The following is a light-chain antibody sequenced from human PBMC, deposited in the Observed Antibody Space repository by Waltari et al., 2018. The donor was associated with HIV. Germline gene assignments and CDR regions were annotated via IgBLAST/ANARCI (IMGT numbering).Light chain of an antibody. V-gene: IGKV1-39*01. CDR2: AAS. CDR3: QQSLNNPRT. Sequence: DIQLTQSPSSLSTSVGDRVTITCRASQSVSTFLNWYQQKPGKAPELLIYAASNLQSGVPSRFSGTVSGTDFTLTISSLHPEDSAIYFCQQSLNNPRTFGQGTKVESK. J-gene: IGKJ1*01. CDR1: QSVSTF.